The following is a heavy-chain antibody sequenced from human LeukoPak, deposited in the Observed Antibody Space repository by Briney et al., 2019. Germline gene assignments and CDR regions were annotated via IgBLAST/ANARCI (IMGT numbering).Heavy chain of an antibody. V-gene: IGHV3-30*02. Sequence: GGSLRLSCAASGFDFSNFNINWVRQAPGKGLEWIAFVPKNGSAIYYADSVKGRFTISRDNSKNTLYLQMNSLRAEDTAVYFCARGRAPGIAAAALDYWGQGTLVTVSS. CDR1: GFDFSNFN. CDR3: ARGRAPGIAAAALDY. D-gene: IGHD6-13*01. J-gene: IGHJ4*02. CDR2: VPKNGSAI.